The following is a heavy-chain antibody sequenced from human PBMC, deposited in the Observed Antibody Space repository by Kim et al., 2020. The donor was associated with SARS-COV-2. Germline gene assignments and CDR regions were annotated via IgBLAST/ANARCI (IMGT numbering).Heavy chain of an antibody. V-gene: IGHV3-7*01. J-gene: IGHJ4*02. Sequence: VDSVKGRFTISRDNAKNSLYLQMNSLRAKDTAVYYCARGGRVVAAPGGYWGQGTLVTVSS. CDR3: ARGGRVVAAPGGY. D-gene: IGHD2-15*01.